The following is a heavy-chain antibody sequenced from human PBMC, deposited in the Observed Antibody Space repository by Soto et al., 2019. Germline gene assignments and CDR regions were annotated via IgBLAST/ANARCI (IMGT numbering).Heavy chain of an antibody. V-gene: IGHV5-10-1*01. CDR2: IDPSDSYT. CDR1: GYSFTSYW. Sequence: PGESLKISCKGSGYSFTSYWSSWVRQMPGKGLEWMGRIDPSDSYTNYSPSFQGHVTISADKSISTAYLQWSRLKASDTAMYYCARLSHYNYDMDVWGQGTTVTVSS. J-gene: IGHJ6*02. CDR3: ARLSHYNYDMDV.